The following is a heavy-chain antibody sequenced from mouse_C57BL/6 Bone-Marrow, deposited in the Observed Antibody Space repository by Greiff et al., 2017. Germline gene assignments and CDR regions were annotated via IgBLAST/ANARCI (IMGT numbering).Heavy chain of an antibody. CDR3: ARGAIYYYGSSYD. J-gene: IGHJ2*01. Sequence: EVQLQESGPGLVKPSQSLSLTCSVTGYSITSGYYWNWIRQFPGNKLEWMGYISYDGSNNYNPSLKNRISSTRDTSKNQFFLKLNSVTTEDTATYYCARGAIYYYGSSYDWGQGTTLTVSS. D-gene: IGHD1-1*01. CDR1: GYSITSGYY. V-gene: IGHV3-6*01. CDR2: ISYDGSN.